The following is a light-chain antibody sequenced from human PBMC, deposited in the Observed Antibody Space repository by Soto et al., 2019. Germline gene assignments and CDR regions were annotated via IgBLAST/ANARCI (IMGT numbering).Light chain of an antibody. CDR3: QHYDKSPMWT. V-gene: IGKV3-20*01. CDR2: NAS. CDR1: QSVDSTY. J-gene: IGKJ1*01. Sequence: EFVLTQSPGTLSLSPGERATLSCRASQSVDSTYLAWYRQKPGQSPRLLIYNASTRATGVPDRFSGSGSGTEFTLIISRLEPEDFALYYCQHYDKSPMWTFGQGTKVESK.